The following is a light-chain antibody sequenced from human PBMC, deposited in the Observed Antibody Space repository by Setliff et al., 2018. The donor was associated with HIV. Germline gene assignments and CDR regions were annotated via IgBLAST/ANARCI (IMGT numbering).Light chain of an antibody. CDR3: SSYTSSSTIYV. Sequence: QSALAQPASVSGSPGQSITISCTGTSSDVGGYNYVSWYQQHPGKAPKLMIYDVSKRPSGVSNRLSGSKSGNTASLTISGLQAEDEADYYCSSYTSSSTIYVFGTGTKVTVL. J-gene: IGLJ1*01. CDR1: SSDVGGYNY. CDR2: DVS. V-gene: IGLV2-14*01.